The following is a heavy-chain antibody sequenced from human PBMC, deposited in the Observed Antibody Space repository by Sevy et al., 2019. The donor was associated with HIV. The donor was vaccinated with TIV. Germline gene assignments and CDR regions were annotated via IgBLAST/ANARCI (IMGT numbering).Heavy chain of an antibody. V-gene: IGHV3-7*03. CDR2: IRQDGGEK. Sequence: GGSLRLSSVVSGFSFSNYWMSWVRQAPGKGLEWVANIRQDGGEKYYVDSVKGRFTISRDNAKNSLYLQMNSLRAEDTTVYYCARAISGSNGAFDIWGQGTTVTVSS. D-gene: IGHD1-26*01. CDR1: GFSFSNYW. CDR3: ARAISGSNGAFDI. J-gene: IGHJ3*02.